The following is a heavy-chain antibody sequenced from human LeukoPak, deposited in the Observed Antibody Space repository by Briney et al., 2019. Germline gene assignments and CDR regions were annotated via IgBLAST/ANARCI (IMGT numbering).Heavy chain of an antibody. CDR2: IKQDGSEK. CDR3: ARDGWELLN. J-gene: IGHJ4*02. Sequence: GGSLRLSCAASGFTFDDYAMHWVRQAPGKGLEWVANIKQDGSEKYYVDSVKGRFTISRDNAKNSLYLQMNSLRAEDTALYYCARDGWELLNWGQGTLVTVSS. CDR1: GFTFDDYA. V-gene: IGHV3-7*01. D-gene: IGHD1-26*01.